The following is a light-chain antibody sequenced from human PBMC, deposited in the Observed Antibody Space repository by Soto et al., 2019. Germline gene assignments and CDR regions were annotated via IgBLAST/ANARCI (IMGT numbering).Light chain of an antibody. CDR3: QQRHMWPIT. CDR2: DAY. CDR1: QSVGTNQ. V-gene: IGKV3D-20*02. J-gene: IGKJ5*01. Sequence: EIVLTQSPGTLSLSPGERATLSCRASQSVGTNQLAWYQQKPGQAPRLLIYDAYNRATGIPPRFSGSGSGTDFTLTISSLEPEDSAVYYCQQRHMWPITFGQGTRLEI.